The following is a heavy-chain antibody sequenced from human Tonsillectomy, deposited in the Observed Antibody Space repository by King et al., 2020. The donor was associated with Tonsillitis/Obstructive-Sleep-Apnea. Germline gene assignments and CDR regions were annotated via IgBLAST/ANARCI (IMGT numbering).Heavy chain of an antibody. V-gene: IGHV2-26*01. J-gene: IGHJ3*02. CDR1: GFSLSNARMG. CDR3: ERTDDYGDHDAFDI. Sequence: VTLKESGPVLVKPTETLTLTCTVSGFSLSNARMGVSWIRQPPGKALEWLVHIFSNDEKSYSTSPNSRRTISKDPSKSPVVLIMTNMDPVDTATYYCERTDDYGDHDAFDIWGQGTMVTVSS. CDR2: IFSNDEK. D-gene: IGHD4-17*01.